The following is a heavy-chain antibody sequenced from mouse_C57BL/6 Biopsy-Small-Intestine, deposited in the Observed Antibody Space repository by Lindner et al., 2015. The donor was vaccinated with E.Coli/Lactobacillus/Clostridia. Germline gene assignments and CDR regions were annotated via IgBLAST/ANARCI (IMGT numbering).Heavy chain of an antibody. CDR2: INSNGGST. J-gene: IGHJ4*01. Sequence: VQLQESGGGLVKPGGSLKLSCTASGFTFSSYAMSWVRQTPEKRLEWVAAINSNGGSTYYPDTVKDRFTISRDNAKNTVYLQMSSLRSEDTALYYCARQRNIYAMDYWGQGTSVTVSS. CDR1: GFTFSSYA. V-gene: IGHV5-6-2*01. CDR3: ARQRNIYAMDY.